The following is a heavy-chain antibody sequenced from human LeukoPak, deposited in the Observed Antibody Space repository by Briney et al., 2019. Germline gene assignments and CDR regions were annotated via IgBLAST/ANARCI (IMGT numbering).Heavy chain of an antibody. CDR3: ARDGGYCDSTTCYDRLDY. D-gene: IGHD2-2*01. V-gene: IGHV3-7*04. Sequence: TGGSLRLSCAAPGFTFSNYRMTWVRQGPGKGLEWVANIKRDGSDKNYADSVTGRFTISKDNAKNSVYLQMNSLRAEDTAVYFCARDGGYCDSTTCYDRLDYWGQGALVTVSS. CDR1: GFTFSNYR. J-gene: IGHJ4*02. CDR2: IKRDGSDK.